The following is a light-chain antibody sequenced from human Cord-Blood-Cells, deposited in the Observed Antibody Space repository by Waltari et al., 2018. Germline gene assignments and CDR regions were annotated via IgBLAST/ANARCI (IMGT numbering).Light chain of an antibody. CDR2: EGS. CDR1: SSDVGSYNL. V-gene: IGLV2-23*01. J-gene: IGLJ3*02. CDR3: CSYAGGSTWV. Sequence: QSALTQPASVSGSPGQSITISCTGTSSDVGSYNLVSWYQQHPGKAPKLMLYEGSKRPSGVSNRFSGSKSGNTASLTISGLQAEDEADYYCCSYAGGSTWVFGGGTKLTVL.